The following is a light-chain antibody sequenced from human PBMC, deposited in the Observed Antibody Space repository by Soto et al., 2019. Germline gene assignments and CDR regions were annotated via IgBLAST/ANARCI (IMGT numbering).Light chain of an antibody. CDR1: QSVSSN. CDR3: QQRRNWPRIT. V-gene: IGKV3-15*01. Sequence: EIVMTQSPATLSVSPGERATLSCRASQSVSSNLAWYQQKPGQAPRLLIYGASTRATGIPARFSGSGSGTEFTLTISSLQSEDFAVYYCQQRRNWPRITLGGGTKVDIK. J-gene: IGKJ4*01. CDR2: GAS.